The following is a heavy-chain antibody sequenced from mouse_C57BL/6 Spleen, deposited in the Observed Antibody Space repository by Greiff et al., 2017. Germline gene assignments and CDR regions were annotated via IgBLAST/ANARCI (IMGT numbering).Heavy chain of an antibody. D-gene: IGHD1-3*01. CDR2: IYPGSGYT. CDR1: GYSFTSYY. Sequence: QVQLKQSGPELVKPGASVKISCKASGYSFTSYYIHWVKQRPGQGLEWIGWIYPGSGYTKYNEKFKGKATLTADTSSSTAYMQLSSLTSEDSAVYYCAPSGTSFAYWGQGTLVTVSA. CDR3: APSGTSFAY. J-gene: IGHJ3*01. V-gene: IGHV1-66*01.